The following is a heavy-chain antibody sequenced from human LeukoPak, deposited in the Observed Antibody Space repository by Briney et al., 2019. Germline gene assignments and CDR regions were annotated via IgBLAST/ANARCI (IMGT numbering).Heavy chain of an antibody. D-gene: IGHD6-13*01. Sequence: PGRSLRLSCAASGFSFRNYGLHWVRQAPGEGLEWVSLISYDGRDIQYADSVKGRFTISRDNSKNTLCLQMNSLRAEDTAVYYCARDSKLSAGTGGSFDYWGQGTLVTVSS. V-gene: IGHV3-30*04. CDR1: GFSFRNYG. J-gene: IGHJ4*02. CDR3: ARDSKLSAGTGGSFDY. CDR2: ISYDGRDI.